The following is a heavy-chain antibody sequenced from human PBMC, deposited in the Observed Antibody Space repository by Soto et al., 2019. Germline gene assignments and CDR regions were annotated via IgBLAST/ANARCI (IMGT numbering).Heavy chain of an antibody. D-gene: IGHD1-26*01. CDR2: ISGSGDST. CDR3: ARRGSGSYYDY. J-gene: IGHJ4*02. Sequence: EVQLLESGGGLVQPGGSLRLSCAASGFTFSSYAMRWVRQAPGKGLEWVSAISGSGDSTYYADSVKGRFTVSRDKSRNTLYLQMNSLSAEDTAVYYCARRGSGSYYDYWGQGTLVTVSS. CDR1: GFTFSSYA. V-gene: IGHV3-23*01.